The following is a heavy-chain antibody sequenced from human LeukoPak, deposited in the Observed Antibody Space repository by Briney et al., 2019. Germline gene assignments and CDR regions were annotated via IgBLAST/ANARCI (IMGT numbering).Heavy chain of an antibody. CDR2: ISDDGSNE. D-gene: IGHD2-2*01. J-gene: IGHJ4*02. Sequence: GRSLRLSCAASGFSFYTYAMHWVRQAPGKGLEWVAGISDDGSNEYYVGSVKGRFTISRDNSKNTLYLQMNSLRAEDTAVYYCVSGVQLLFSFDYWGQGTLVTVSS. V-gene: IGHV3-33*08. CDR3: VSGVQLLFSFDY. CDR1: GFSFYTYA.